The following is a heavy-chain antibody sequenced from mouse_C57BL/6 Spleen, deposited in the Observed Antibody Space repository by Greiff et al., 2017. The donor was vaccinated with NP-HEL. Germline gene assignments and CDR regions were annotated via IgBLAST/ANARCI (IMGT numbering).Heavy chain of an antibody. CDR2: IYPRDGST. Sequence: VQLQESDAELVKPGASVKISCKVSGYTFTDHTIHWMKQRPEQGLEWIGYIYPRDGSTKYNEKFKGKATLTVDKSSSTAYMQLNSLTSEDSAVYFCAREGLWLQYYYFDYWGQGTTLTVSS. D-gene: IGHD2-2*01. J-gene: IGHJ2*01. CDR1: GYTFTDHT. V-gene: IGHV1-78*01. CDR3: AREGLWLQYYYFDY.